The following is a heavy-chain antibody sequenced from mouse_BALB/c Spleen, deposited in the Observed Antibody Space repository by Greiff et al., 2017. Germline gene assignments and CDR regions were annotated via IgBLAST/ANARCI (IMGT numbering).Heavy chain of an antibody. CDR2: IDPFNGGT. CDR1: GYSFTSYY. D-gene: IGHD2-4*01. J-gene: IGHJ2*01. Sequence: VQLQQSGPELMKPGASVKISCKASGYSFTSYYMHWVKQSHGKSLEWIGYIDPFNGGTSYNQKFKGKATLTVDKSSSTAYMHLSSLTSEDSAVYYCARRSYDYLYFDYWGQGTTLTVSS. CDR3: ARRSYDYLYFDY. V-gene: IGHV1S135*01.